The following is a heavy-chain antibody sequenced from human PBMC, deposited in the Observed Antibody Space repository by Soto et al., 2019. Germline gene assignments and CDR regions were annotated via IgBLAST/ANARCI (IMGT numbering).Heavy chain of an antibody. J-gene: IGHJ6*02. CDR1: GDTFGTYA. D-gene: IGHD2-15*01. CDR2: INAGFGAT. Sequence: QVQLEQSGAEVKKPGSSVKASCKASGDTFGTYAISWMRRAPGQSLEWMGQINAGFGATDLAQMFQGRVTITADKSTTSVYMELSSLRSDDTAVYYCATDCSGGSCYGASGMDVWGQGTTVTVSS. V-gene: IGHV1-69*06. CDR3: ATDCSGGSCYGASGMDV.